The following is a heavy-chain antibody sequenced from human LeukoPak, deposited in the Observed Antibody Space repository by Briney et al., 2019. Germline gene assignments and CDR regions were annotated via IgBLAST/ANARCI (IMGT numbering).Heavy chain of an antibody. Sequence: SVKVSCKASGGTFSSYAISWVRQAPGQGLEWMGGIIPIFGTANYAQKFQGRVTITADESTSTAYMELSSLRSEDTAVYYCARAAVKPPNYYYYYMDVLGKGTTVTVSS. CDR2: IIPIFGTA. V-gene: IGHV1-69*13. CDR3: ARAAVKPPNYYYYYMDV. D-gene: IGHD4-17*01. CDR1: GGTFSSYA. J-gene: IGHJ6*03.